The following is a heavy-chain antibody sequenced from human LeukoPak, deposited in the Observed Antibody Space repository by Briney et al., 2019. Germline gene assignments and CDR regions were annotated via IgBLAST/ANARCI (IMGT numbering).Heavy chain of an antibody. CDR2: IYYSGRP. CDR3: VRGGARYSSGWSLFDS. D-gene: IGHD6-19*01. J-gene: IGHJ4*02. Sequence: PSETLSLTCTVSGGSISSSSCSWGWIRQPPGKELDWIGSIYYSGRPYYNPSLNSRVTISLDTSKNQFSLRLSSVSAADTAVYYCVRGGARYSSGWSLFDSWGQGTLVIVSS. V-gene: IGHV4-39*07. CDR1: GGSISSSSCS.